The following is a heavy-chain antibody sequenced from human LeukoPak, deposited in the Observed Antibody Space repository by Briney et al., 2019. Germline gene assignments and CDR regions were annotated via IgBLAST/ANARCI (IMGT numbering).Heavy chain of an antibody. Sequence: GGSLRLSCAASGFTFSGYSMNWVRQAPGKGLEWVSSISSSSSYIYYADSVKGRFTISRDNAKNSLYLQMNSLRAEDTAVCYCARDSRKGWLRLCYYYMDVWGKGTTVTVSS. CDR3: ARDSRKGWLRLCYYYMDV. D-gene: IGHD5-12*01. CDR2: ISSSSSYI. CDR1: GFTFSGYS. J-gene: IGHJ6*03. V-gene: IGHV3-21*01.